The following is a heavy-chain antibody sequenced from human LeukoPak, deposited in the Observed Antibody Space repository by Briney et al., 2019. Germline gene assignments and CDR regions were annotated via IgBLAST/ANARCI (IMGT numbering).Heavy chain of an antibody. CDR3: ARDPGARNYFDP. V-gene: IGHV4-4*07. D-gene: IGHD1-7*01. CDR2: IYTSGST. J-gene: IGHJ5*02. Sequence: PSETPSLTCTVSGGSISSYYWSWIRQPAGKGLEWIGLIYTSGSTRYNPSLNSRVTVSVDTSNNQFSLKLSSVNAADTAVYYCARDPGARNYFDPWGQGILVTVSS. CDR1: GGSISSYY.